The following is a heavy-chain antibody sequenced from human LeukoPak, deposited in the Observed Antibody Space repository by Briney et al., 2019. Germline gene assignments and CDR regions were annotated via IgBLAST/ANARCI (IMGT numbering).Heavy chain of an antibody. CDR2: IYSGGST. V-gene: IGHV3-53*01. Sequence: GGSLRLSCAASGFTVSSNYISWVRQAPGKGLEWVSVIYSGGSTYYADSVKGRFTISRDNSKNTLYLQMNSLRAEGTAVYYCASTEAYDYVWGSYRFSYWGQGTMVTVSS. J-gene: IGHJ4*02. CDR3: ASTEAYDYVWGSYRFSY. D-gene: IGHD3-16*02. CDR1: GFTVSSNY.